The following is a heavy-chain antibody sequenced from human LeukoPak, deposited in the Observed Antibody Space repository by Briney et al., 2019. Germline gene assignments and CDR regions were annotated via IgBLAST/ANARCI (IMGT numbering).Heavy chain of an antibody. CDR2: ISATGGST. CDR3: ARIYGEISIDY. CDR1: GFTFSSYA. D-gene: IGHD3-10*01. V-gene: IGHV3-48*04. Sequence: GGSLRLSCAASGFTFSSYAMSRVRQAPGKGLEWVSSISATGGSTYYADSVKGRFTISRDNAKNSLYLQMNSLRAEDTAVYYCARIYGEISIDYWGQGTLVTVSS. J-gene: IGHJ4*02.